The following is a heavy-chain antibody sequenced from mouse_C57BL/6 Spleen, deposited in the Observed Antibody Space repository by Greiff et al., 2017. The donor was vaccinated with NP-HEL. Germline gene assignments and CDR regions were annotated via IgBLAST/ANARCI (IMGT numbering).Heavy chain of an antibody. Sequence: EVQLQQSGTVLARPGASVKMSCKTSGYTFTSYWMHWVKQRPGQGLEWIGAIYPGNSDTSYNQKFKGKAKLTAVTSASTAYMELSSLTTEDSAVYYCTITTVVASPAWFAYWGQGTLVTVSA. J-gene: IGHJ3*01. V-gene: IGHV1-5*01. D-gene: IGHD1-1*01. CDR3: TITTVVASPAWFAY. CDR1: GYTFTSYW. CDR2: IYPGNSDT.